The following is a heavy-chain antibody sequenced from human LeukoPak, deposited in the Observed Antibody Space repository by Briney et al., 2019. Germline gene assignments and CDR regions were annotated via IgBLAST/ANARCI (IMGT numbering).Heavy chain of an antibody. D-gene: IGHD4-23*01. Sequence: GRSLRLSCAASGFTFSSYAMHWVRQAPGKGLEWVAVISYDGSNKYYADSVKGRFAISRDNSKNTLYLQMNSLRAEDTAVYYCARDLWPRTYGGNSAVNYYYGMDVWGQGTTVTVSS. CDR2: ISYDGSNK. CDR3: ARDLWPRTYGGNSAVNYYYGMDV. V-gene: IGHV3-30*09. CDR1: GFTFSSYA. J-gene: IGHJ6*02.